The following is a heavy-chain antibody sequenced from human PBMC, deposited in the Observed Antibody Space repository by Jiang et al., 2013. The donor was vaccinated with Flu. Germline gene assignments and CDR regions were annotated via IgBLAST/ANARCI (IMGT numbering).Heavy chain of an antibody. V-gene: IGHV3-30*02. CDR3: AKDQGYGGNPKGENVYYYYGMDV. Sequence: ESGGGVVQPGGSLRLSCAASGFTFSSYGMHWVRQAPGKGLEWVAFIRYDGSNKYYADSVKGRFTISRDNSKNTLYLQMNSLRAEDTAVYYCAKDQGYGGNPKGENVYYYYGMDVWGQGTTVTVSS. CDR2: IRYDGSNK. J-gene: IGHJ6*02. CDR1: GFTFSSYG. D-gene: IGHD4-23*01.